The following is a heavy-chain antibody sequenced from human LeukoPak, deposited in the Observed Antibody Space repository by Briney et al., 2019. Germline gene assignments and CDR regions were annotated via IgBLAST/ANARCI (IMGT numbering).Heavy chain of an antibody. CDR2: INSDESSS. Sequence: GGSLRLSCAASGFTFSSYWMHWVRQAPGKGLVWVSRINSDESSSSYADSVKGRFTISGDNAKNTLYLQMNSLRAEDTAVYYCAYSSGWYYFDYWGQGTLVTVSS. CDR3: AYSSGWYYFDY. D-gene: IGHD6-19*01. V-gene: IGHV3-74*01. J-gene: IGHJ4*02. CDR1: GFTFSSYW.